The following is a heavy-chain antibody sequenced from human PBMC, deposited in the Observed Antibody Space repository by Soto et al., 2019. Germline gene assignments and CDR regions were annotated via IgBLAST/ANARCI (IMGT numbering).Heavy chain of an antibody. CDR1: QLPFSNYA. CDR2: IKYDGSEK. Sequence: PGGSLRLSCAASQLPFSNYAMHWVRQAPGKGLEWVAIIKYDGSEKYYLDSVRGRFTISRDNSKNSLYLQMNSLRVEDTAIYYCVRGELRGTMQYWGQGTAVTVSS. CDR3: VRGELRGTMQY. J-gene: IGHJ4*02. V-gene: IGHV3-33*05. D-gene: IGHD2-2*01.